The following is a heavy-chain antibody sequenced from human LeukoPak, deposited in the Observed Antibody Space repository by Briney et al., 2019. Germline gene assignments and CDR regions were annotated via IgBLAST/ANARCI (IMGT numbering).Heavy chain of an antibody. V-gene: IGHV1-2*02. J-gene: IGHJ4*02. CDR3: ARVDRYYDSSGTLGY. CDR1: GYTFTSYY. Sequence: ASVTVSCKASGYTFTSYYMHWVRQAPGQGLEWMGWINPHSGGANYAQKFQGGVTMTRDTSITTAYMELSSLRSDDTAVYYCARVDRYYDSSGTLGYWGQGTLVTVSS. CDR2: INPHSGGA. D-gene: IGHD3-22*01.